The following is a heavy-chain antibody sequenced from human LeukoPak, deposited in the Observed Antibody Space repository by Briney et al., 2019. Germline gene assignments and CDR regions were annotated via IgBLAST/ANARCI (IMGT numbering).Heavy chain of an antibody. J-gene: IGHJ6*03. Sequence: GGSLRLSCAAYGFTFSSYSMNWVRQAPGKGLEWVSFISTSSSYIYYADSVKGRFTISRDNAKNSLYLEMNSLRAEDTAVYYCAKDGSMPWGYYVDVWGKGTTVTISS. CDR2: ISTSSSYI. V-gene: IGHV3-21*01. CDR1: GFTFSSYS. CDR3: AKDGSMPWGYYVDV. D-gene: IGHD2/OR15-2a*01.